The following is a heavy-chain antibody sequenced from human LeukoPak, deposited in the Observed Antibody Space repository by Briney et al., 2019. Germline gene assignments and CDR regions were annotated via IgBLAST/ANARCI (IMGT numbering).Heavy chain of an antibody. D-gene: IGHD5-24*01. CDR2: IYHSGST. V-gene: IGHV4-38-2*01. J-gene: IGHJ4*02. CDR3: ARHSGEEMATTDFDY. Sequence: PSETLSLTCAVSGYSISSGYYWGWIRQPPGKGLEWIGGIYHSGSTYYNPSLKSRVTISVDTSKNQFSLKLSSVTAADTAVYYCARHSGEEMATTDFDYWGQGTLVTVSS. CDR1: GYSISSGYY.